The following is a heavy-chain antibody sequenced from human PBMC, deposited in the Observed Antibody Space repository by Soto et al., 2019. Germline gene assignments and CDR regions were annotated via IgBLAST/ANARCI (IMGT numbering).Heavy chain of an antibody. CDR1: GFTFSSYG. V-gene: IGHV3-30*18. CDR2: ISYDGSNK. D-gene: IGHD1-26*01. J-gene: IGHJ6*02. Sequence: QVQLVESGGGVVQPGRSLRLSCAASGFTFSSYGMHWVRQAPGKGLEWVAVISYDGSNKYYADSVKGRFTISRDNSKNTLYLQMNSLRAEDTAVYYCAKCIVGPMAPLNYYYGMDVWGQGTTVTVSS. CDR3: AKCIVGPMAPLNYYYGMDV.